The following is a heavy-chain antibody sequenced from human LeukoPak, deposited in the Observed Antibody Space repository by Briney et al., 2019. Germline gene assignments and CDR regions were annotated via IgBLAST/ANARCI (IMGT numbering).Heavy chain of an antibody. J-gene: IGHJ4*02. CDR1: GFTVSNNY. CDR3: ASLGDGYNFWRH. V-gene: IGHV3-53*01. Sequence: GGSLRLSCAASGFTVSNNYMSWVRQAPGKGLEWVSVIYSGGSTYYADSVKGRFTISRDSPRNTLFLQMNSLRAEDTAVYYCASLGDGYNFWRHWGQGTLVTVSS. D-gene: IGHD5-24*01. CDR2: IYSGGST.